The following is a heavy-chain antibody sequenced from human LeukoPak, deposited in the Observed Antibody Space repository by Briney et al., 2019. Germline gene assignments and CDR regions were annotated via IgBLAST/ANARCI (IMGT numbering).Heavy chain of an antibody. CDR2: ISAYNGNT. V-gene: IGHV1-18*01. D-gene: IGHD6-19*01. CDR3: ARVVSSGWYVGAYYYYYMDV. J-gene: IGHJ6*03. Sequence: ASVKVSCKASGYTFTSYDINWVRQAPGQGLEWMGWISAYNGNTNYAQKLQGRVTMTTDTSTSTAYMELRSLRSYDPAVYYCARVVSSGWYVGAYYYYYMDVWGKGTTVTVSS. CDR1: GYTFTSYD.